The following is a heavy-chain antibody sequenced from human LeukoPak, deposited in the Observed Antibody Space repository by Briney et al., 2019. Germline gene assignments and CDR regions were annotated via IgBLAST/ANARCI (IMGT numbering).Heavy chain of an antibody. CDR2: ISGSGGST. CDR1: GFIFTNYA. J-gene: IGHJ4*02. Sequence: PGGSLRLSCAASGFIFTNYALTWVRQGPAKGLERVSCISGSGGSTFYADSVKGRFTISRDNSKNTLFLQLDNLRPEDTAIYYCARHHREFVAASGTYFDYWGQGTLVTVSS. D-gene: IGHD6-13*01. V-gene: IGHV3-23*01. CDR3: ARHHREFVAASGTYFDY.